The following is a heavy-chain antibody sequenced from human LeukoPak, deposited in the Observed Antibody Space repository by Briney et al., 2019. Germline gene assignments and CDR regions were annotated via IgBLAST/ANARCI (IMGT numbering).Heavy chain of an antibody. J-gene: IGHJ6*03. CDR2: IYYSGST. V-gene: IGHV4-31*03. Sequence: KTSQTLSLTCTVSGGSISSGGYYWSWIRQHPGKGLEWIGYIYYSGSTYYNPSLKSRVTISVDTSKNQFSLKLSSVTAADTAVYYCAREGLTPWGVYYYYYYMDVWGKGTTVTVSS. CDR1: GGSISSGGYY. CDR3: AREGLTPWGVYYYYYYMDV. D-gene: IGHD4-23*01.